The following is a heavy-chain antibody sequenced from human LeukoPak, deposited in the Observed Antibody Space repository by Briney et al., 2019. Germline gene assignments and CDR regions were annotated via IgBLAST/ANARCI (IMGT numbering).Heavy chain of an antibody. D-gene: IGHD4-17*01. CDR1: GHAVTEFS. CDR2: FDPDDAET. J-gene: IGHJ5*02. Sequence: ASVKVSCKVSGHAVTEFSIHWVRQAPGKGLEWMGGFDPDDAETVFARKFQGRVTMTEDTSTNTAYMELTSLRSEDTAVYYCATGQTTPVLADTLHLWGQGTLVTVSS. V-gene: IGHV1-24*01. CDR3: ATGQTTPVLADTLHL.